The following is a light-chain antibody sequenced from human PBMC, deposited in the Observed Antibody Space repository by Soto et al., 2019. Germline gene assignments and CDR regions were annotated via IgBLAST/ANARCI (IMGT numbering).Light chain of an antibody. CDR3: QQSSRTPYS. Sequence: DIQMTQSPSSLSASVGDRVTITCRASQNISNYLNWYQQTPEKAPKILFYAAYSFQSGVPSRFSGSGSGTDFTLTISSLQPEDFTTYYCQQSSRTPYSFGQGTKLEIK. V-gene: IGKV1-39*01. J-gene: IGKJ2*03. CDR2: AAY. CDR1: QNISNY.